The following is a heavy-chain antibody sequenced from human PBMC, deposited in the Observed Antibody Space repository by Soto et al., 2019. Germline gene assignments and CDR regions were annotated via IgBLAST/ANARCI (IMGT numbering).Heavy chain of an antibody. CDR1: GGYISSGY. D-gene: IGHD5-18*01. Sequence: SETLSLTCSVSGGYISSGYCTWIRHPPGKGLEWIGYIYLGGSINYNPSLKSRVIISVDTAKNQFSLSLSSVTAADTAVYYCACIFSGGYSYGMTYYFDYWGQGTLVTVSS. V-gene: IGHV4-4*09. CDR2: IYLGGSI. CDR3: ACIFSGGYSYGMTYYFDY. J-gene: IGHJ4*02.